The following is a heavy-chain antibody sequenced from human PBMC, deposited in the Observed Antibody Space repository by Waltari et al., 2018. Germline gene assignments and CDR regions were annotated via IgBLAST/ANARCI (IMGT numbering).Heavy chain of an antibody. CDR2: INQDGNKL. CDR3: ARDQMVTVTDDNWFDS. J-gene: IGHJ5*01. Sequence: EVHLVESGGGLVQPGGSLRLSCAASGFPFGGYWLSWVRQAPGKGLEWVANINQDGNKLYYVDSVEGRFTISRDNAKNSLYLQMNSLRAEDTAVYYCARDQMVTVTDDNWFDSWGQGNLVTVSS. V-gene: IGHV3-7*01. CDR1: GFPFGGYW. D-gene: IGHD4-17*01.